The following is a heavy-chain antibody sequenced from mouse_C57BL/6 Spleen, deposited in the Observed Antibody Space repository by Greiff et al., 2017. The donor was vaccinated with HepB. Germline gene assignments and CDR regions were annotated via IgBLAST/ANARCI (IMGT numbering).Heavy chain of an antibody. J-gene: IGHJ4*01. V-gene: IGHV1-82*01. D-gene: IGHD3-2*02. Sequence: LQESGPELVKPGASVKISCKASGYAFSSSWMNWVKQRPGKGLEWIGRIYPGDGDTNYNGKFKGKATLTADKSSSTAYMQLSSLTSEDSAVYFCAGDSSVPYAMDYWGQGTSVTVSS. CDR1: GYAFSSSW. CDR3: AGDSSVPYAMDY. CDR2: IYPGDGDT.